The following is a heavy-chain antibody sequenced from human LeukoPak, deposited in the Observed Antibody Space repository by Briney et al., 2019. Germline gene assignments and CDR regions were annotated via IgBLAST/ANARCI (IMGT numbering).Heavy chain of an antibody. Sequence: GGSLRLSCAASGFTFSSYWMSWVRQAPGKGLEWVANIKQDGSEKYYVDSVKGRFTISRDNAKNSLYLQMNSLRAEDTAVYYCARGKDWNDAYYGMDVWGQGTTVTVSS. CDR3: ARGKDWNDAYYGMDV. V-gene: IGHV3-7*01. CDR1: GFTFSSYW. D-gene: IGHD1-1*01. CDR2: IKQDGSEK. J-gene: IGHJ6*02.